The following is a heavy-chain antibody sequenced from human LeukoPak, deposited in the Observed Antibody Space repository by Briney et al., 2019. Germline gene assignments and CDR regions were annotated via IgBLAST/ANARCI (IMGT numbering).Heavy chain of an antibody. J-gene: IGHJ4*02. V-gene: IGHV1-46*03. D-gene: IGHD1-1*01. CDR1: GYTFSNYY. Sequence: ASVKVSCKASGYTFSNYYVHWVRQAPGRGLEWMGIINPSGGSTTYAQKFQGRVTMTRDTSTKIVYMELNSLRSEDTAVYYCTRGSLAYYFDYWGQGTLVTVSS. CDR2: INPSGGST. CDR3: TRGSLAYYFDY.